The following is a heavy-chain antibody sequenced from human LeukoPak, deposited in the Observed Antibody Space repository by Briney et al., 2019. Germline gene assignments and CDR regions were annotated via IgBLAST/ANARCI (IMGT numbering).Heavy chain of an antibody. D-gene: IGHD5-12*01. J-gene: IGHJ4*02. Sequence: SGGSLRLSCAASGFTFSISAMSWVRQAPGKGLEWVSAISGSGDSTYYADSVKGRFTISRDNSKNTLYLQMNSLRAEDTAVYFCAKDHYVVTRLQIDYWGQGTLVTVSS. CDR2: ISGSGDST. CDR1: GFTFSISA. V-gene: IGHV3-23*01. CDR3: AKDHYVVTRLQIDY.